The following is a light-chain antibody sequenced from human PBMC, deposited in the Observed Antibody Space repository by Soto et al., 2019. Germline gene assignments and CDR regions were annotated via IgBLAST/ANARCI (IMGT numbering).Light chain of an antibody. CDR1: QNIGTS. Sequence: EIALTQFSATLPSSPGERARPSRTSAQNIGTSLIWYQQKPGQAPRLLIYDVSNRATDIPARFSGSGSGTDFTLTISSLEPEDLAVYYCQQRSNWPRTFGTGTKVDIK. V-gene: IGKV3-11*01. J-gene: IGKJ1*01. CDR3: QQRSNWPRT. CDR2: DVS.